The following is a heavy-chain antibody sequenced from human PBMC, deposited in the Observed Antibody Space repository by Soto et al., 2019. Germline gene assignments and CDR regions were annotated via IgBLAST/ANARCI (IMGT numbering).Heavy chain of an antibody. J-gene: IGHJ4*02. Sequence: GGSLRLSCAASGFTVSSNYMSWVRQAPGKGLEWVSVIYSGGSTYYADSVKGRFTISRHNSKNTLYLQMNSLRAEDTAVYYCARAPRGYSYGYWDYWGQGTLVTVSS. CDR1: GFTVSSNY. CDR2: IYSGGST. V-gene: IGHV3-53*04. D-gene: IGHD5-18*01. CDR3: ARAPRGYSYGYWDY.